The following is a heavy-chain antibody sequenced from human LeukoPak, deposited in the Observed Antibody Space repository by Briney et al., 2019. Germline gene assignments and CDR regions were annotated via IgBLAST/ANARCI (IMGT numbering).Heavy chain of an antibody. V-gene: IGHV1-3*01. D-gene: IGHD2-2*01. CDR2: INVGNGNT. CDR1: GYTFTTYA. J-gene: IGHJ4*02. CDR3: ARDFGYASSLFDY. Sequence: GASVKVSCKASGYTFTTYAMHWVRQAPGQRLEWMGWINVGNGNTKYSQKFQGRVTITRDTSASTAYMELSSLRSEDTAVYYCARDFGYASSLFDYWGQGTLVTVSS.